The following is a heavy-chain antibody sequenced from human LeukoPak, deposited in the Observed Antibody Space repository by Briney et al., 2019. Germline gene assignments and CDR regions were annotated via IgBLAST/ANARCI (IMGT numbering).Heavy chain of an antibody. D-gene: IGHD2-2*01. J-gene: IGHJ4*02. CDR1: GGSISSGGYY. V-gene: IGHV4-30-2*01. Sequence: SSETLSLTCTVSGGSISSGGYYWSWIRQPPGKGLEWIGYIYHSGSTYYNPSLKSRVTISVDRSKNQFSLKLSSVTAADTAVYYCARAPTVLVGYCSSSSCQADYWGQGTLVTVSS. CDR2: IYHSGST. CDR3: ARAPTVLVGYCSSSSCQADY.